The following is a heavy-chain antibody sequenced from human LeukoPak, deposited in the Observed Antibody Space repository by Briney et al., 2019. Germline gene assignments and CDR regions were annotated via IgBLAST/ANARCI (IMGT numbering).Heavy chain of an antibody. D-gene: IGHD6-19*01. Sequence: GGSLRLSCAASGFTFDDYAMHWVRQAPGKGLEWVSGISWNSGSIGYADSVKGRFTISRDSAKNSLYLQMNSLRAEDTALYYCAKDFKAVAGGMDVWGQGTTVTVSS. J-gene: IGHJ6*02. CDR1: GFTFDDYA. CDR2: ISWNSGSI. CDR3: AKDFKAVAGGMDV. V-gene: IGHV3-9*01.